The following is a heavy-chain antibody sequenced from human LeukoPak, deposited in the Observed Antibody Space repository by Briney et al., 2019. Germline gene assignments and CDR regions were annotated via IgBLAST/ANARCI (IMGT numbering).Heavy chain of an antibody. V-gene: IGHV4-59*01. CDR2: IYYSGST. CDR3: ARVPTYDFWSGYHYYGMDV. Sequence: SETLSLTCTVSGGSISSYYWSWIRQPPGKGLEWIGYIYYSGSTNYNPSLKSRVTISVDTSKNQFSLKLSSVTAADTAVYYCARVPTYDFWSGYHYYGMDVWGQGTTVTVSS. J-gene: IGHJ6*02. D-gene: IGHD3-3*01. CDR1: GGSISSYY.